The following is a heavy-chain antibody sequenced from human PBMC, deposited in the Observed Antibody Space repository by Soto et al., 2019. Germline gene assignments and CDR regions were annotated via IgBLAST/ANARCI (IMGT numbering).Heavy chain of an antibody. CDR3: ARDRGYSGYDSPRYYYGMDV. CDR2: IWFDGSNK. CDR1: GFTFSSHG. V-gene: IGHV3-33*01. J-gene: IGHJ6*02. Sequence: VGSLRLSCAASGFTFSSHGMHWVRQAPGKGLEWVAVIWFDGSNKYYADSVKGRFTISRDNSKNTLYLQMNSLRAEDTAVYYCARDRGYSGYDSPRYYYGMDVWGQGTTVTVSS. D-gene: IGHD5-12*01.